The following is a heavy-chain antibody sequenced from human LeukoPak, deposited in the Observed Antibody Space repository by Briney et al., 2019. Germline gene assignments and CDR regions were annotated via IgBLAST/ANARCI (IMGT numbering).Heavy chain of an antibody. Sequence: PSETLSLTCAAYGGSFSGYYWSWIRQPPGQGLGWIGEIHHSGSTNYNPSLKSRVTISLDWSNTQSPLKLSSVTAADTAVYYCARESPGDIVAVPAAIKEGDYFDYWGEGTLVTVSS. CDR1: GGSFSGYY. J-gene: IGHJ4*02. CDR3: ARESPGDIVAVPAAIKEGDYFDY. CDR2: IHHSGST. D-gene: IGHD2-2*02. V-gene: IGHV4-34*01.